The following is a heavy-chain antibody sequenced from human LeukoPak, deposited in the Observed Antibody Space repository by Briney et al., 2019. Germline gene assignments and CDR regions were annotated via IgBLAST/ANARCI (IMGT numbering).Heavy chain of an antibody. D-gene: IGHD6-6*01. CDR2: IKSDGST. CDR1: GFTFGSYW. Sequence: GGSLRLSCAASGFTFGSYWMHWVRQAPGKGLVWVSRIKSDGSTNYADSVKGRFTLSRDNSKNTLYLQMDSLRAEDSAVYHCANGLEYSSNSAFDHWGQGTLVTVSS. V-gene: IGHV3-74*01. J-gene: IGHJ4*02. CDR3: ANGLEYSSNSAFDH.